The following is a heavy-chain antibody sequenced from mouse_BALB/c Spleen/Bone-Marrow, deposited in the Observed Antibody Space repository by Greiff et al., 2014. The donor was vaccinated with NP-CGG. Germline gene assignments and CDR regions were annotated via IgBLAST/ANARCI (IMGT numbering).Heavy chain of an antibody. CDR3: ARRGTTAKDYAMDY. Sequence: LKLMESGAELVKPGASVKISCKASGYTFTRYWMNWVKQRPGQGLEWIGEIDPSDSYTNNNQKFKDKATLTVDKSSSTAYMQLSSLTSEDSAVYYCARRGTTAKDYAMDYWGQGTSVTVSS. J-gene: IGHJ4*01. CDR1: GYTFTRYW. CDR2: IDPSDSYT. V-gene: IGHV1S126*01. D-gene: IGHD1-2*01.